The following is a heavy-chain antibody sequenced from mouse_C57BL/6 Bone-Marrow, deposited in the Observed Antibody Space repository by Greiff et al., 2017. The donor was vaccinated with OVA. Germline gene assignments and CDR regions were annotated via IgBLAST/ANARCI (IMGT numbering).Heavy chain of an antibody. CDR3: ARSLYYGSSQSPYYAMDY. J-gene: IGHJ4*01. CDR1: GYAFSSSW. D-gene: IGHD1-1*01. CDR2: IYPGDGDT. Sequence: VQLVESGPELVKPGASVKISCKASGYAFSSSWMNWVKQRPGKGLEWIGRIYPGDGDTNYNGKFKGKATLTADKSSSTAYMQLSSLTSEDSAVYFCARSLYYGSSQSPYYAMDYWGQGTSVTVSS. V-gene: IGHV1-82*01.